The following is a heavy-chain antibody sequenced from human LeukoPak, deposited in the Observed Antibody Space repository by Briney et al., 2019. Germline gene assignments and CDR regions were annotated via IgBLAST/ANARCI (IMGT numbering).Heavy chain of an antibody. CDR3: ARDRGGTTSPFFDY. CDR1: GFTFDEYA. CDR2: ITGNSGST. Sequence: PGRSLRLSCAGSGFTFDEYAMYWVRQPPGKGLEWVAGITGNSGSTGYADSVKGRFTISRDNAKNSLYLQMNSLRAEDTALYHCARDRGGTTSPFFDYWGQGTLVTVSS. D-gene: IGHD2/OR15-2a*01. V-gene: IGHV3-9*01. J-gene: IGHJ4*02.